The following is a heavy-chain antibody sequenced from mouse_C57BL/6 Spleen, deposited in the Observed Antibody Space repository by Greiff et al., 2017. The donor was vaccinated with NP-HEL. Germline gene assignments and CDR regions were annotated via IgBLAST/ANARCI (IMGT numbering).Heavy chain of an antibody. J-gene: IGHJ2*01. V-gene: IGHV14-4*01. CDR1: GFNIKDDY. D-gene: IGHD1-1*01. CDR2: IDPENGDT. Sequence: EVQLQESGAELVRPGASVKLSCTASGFNIKDDYMHWVKQRPEQGLEWIGWIDPENGDTEYASKFQGKATITADTSSNTAYLQLSSLTSEDTAVYYCTLRYFDYWGQGTTLTVSS. CDR3: TLRYFDY.